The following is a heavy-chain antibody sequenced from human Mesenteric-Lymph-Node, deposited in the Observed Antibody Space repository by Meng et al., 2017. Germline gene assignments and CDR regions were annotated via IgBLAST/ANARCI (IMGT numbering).Heavy chain of an antibody. CDR3: ARDGVTIFGEPDY. CDR2: ISGSGDRT. J-gene: IGHJ4*02. CDR1: EFTFGGYC. V-gene: IGHV3-23*01. D-gene: IGHD3-3*01. Sequence: CVCGSSWFLPGGCLGLAFSASEFTFGGYCMNWVPQDPEKGLAWVSGISGSGDRTYYADSVKGRFTISRDNSKNTLYLQMTSLRAEDTAVYYCARDGVTIFGEPDYWGQGTLVTVSS.